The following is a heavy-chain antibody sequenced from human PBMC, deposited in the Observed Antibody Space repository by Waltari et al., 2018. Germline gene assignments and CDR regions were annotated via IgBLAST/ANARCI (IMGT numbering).Heavy chain of an antibody. CDR3: AQSAERGAVVVAASYDF. Sequence: QVRLVQSGAEMKKAGSSVKVSCRTSGNPFNSSALSWVRQASGQGLEWMGGILPVFNPPIYAPKFKDRVTITADKATSTAYMELSSLTYDDTATYYCAQSAERGAVVVAASYDFWGQGTLVTVSS. J-gene: IGHJ4*02. V-gene: IGHV1-69*14. CDR2: ILPVFNPP. D-gene: IGHD2-15*01. CDR1: GNPFNSSA.